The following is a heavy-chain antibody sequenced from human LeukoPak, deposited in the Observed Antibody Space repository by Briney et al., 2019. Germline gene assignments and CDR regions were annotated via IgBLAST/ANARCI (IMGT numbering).Heavy chain of an antibody. Sequence: SVKVSCKASGGTFSSYAISWVRQAPGRGLEWMGGIIPIFGTANYAQKFQGRVTITADESTSTAFMELSSLRSEDTAVYYCARGTKSAAGRGLYYYYYGMDVWGQGTTVTVSS. V-gene: IGHV1-69*13. CDR3: ARGTKSAAGRGLYYYYYGMDV. D-gene: IGHD6-13*01. CDR2: IIPIFGTA. J-gene: IGHJ6*02. CDR1: GGTFSSYA.